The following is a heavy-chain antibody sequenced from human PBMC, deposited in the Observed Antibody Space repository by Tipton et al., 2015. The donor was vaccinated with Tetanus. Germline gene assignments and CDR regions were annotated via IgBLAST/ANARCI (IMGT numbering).Heavy chain of an antibody. CDR2: ISSSGTTI. J-gene: IGHJ4*02. CDR1: GFTFSDYY. V-gene: IGHV3-11*01. Sequence: SLRLSCAASGFTFSDYYMTWIRQAPGKGLEWVSSISSSGTTIFYADSVRGRFTISRDNAKNSLSLQMSSLRADDTAVYYCARGGWSSYVACWGQGTLVTVSS. D-gene: IGHD1-26*01. CDR3: ARGGWSSYVAC.